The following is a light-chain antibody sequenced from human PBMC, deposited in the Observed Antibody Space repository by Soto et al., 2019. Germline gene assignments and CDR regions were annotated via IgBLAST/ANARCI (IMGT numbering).Light chain of an antibody. J-gene: IGKJ1*01. CDR1: QTITTS. CDR3: QQYDSYSRRT. CDR2: KAS. Sequence: DIQMTQSPSTLSASVGDRVTITCRASQTITTSLAWYQQKPVKAPKLLIYKASSLESGVPSRFSGSGSGTEFTLTISSLQPDDFATYSCQQYDSYSRRTFGQGTRVEI. V-gene: IGKV1-5*03.